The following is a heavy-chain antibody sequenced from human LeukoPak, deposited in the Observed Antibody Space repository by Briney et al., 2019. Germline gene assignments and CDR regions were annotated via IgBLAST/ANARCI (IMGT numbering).Heavy chain of an antibody. CDR2: INPSGGST. Sequence: ASVKVSCKASRYTFTSYYMHWVRQAPGQGLEWMGIINPSGGSTSYAQKFQGRVTMTRDTSTSTVYMELSSLRSEDTAVYYCARDLDMITFGGVNGYFDYWGQGTLVTVSS. CDR3: ARDLDMITFGGVNGYFDY. V-gene: IGHV1-46*01. CDR1: RYTFTSYY. D-gene: IGHD3-16*01. J-gene: IGHJ4*02.